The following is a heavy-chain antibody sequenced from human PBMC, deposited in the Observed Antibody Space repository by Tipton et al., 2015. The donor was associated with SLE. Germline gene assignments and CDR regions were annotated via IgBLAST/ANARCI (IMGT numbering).Heavy chain of an antibody. CDR1: GFTFSSYS. D-gene: IGHD2-21*01. J-gene: IGHJ3*02. CDR2: ISSSSSYT. CDR3: ARDVIAAAFDI. Sequence: SLRLSCAASGFTFSSYSMNWVRQAPGKGLEWVSSISSSSSYTYYADSVKGRFTISRDNAKNSLYLQMNSLRAEDTAVYYCARDVIAAAFDIWGQGTMVTVSS. V-gene: IGHV3-21*03.